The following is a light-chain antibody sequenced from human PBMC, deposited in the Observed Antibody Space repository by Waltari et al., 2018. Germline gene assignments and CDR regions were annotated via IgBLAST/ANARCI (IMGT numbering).Light chain of an antibody. CDR1: SSNIGSNS. CDR2: SNS. J-gene: IGLJ2*01. Sequence: QSVLTQPPSASGTPGQRVTIPCSGSSSNIGSNSVSWYQQVPGTAPKLLIHSNSQRPSGVPDRVSGSKSDTSASLAISGLQSEDEADYYCATWDDSHNGQGVFGGGTKLTVL. CDR3: ATWDDSHNGQGV. V-gene: IGLV1-44*01.